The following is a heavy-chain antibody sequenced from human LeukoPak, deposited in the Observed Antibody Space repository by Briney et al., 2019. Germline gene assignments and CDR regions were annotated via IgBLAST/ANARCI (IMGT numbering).Heavy chain of an antibody. Sequence: SVKVSCKASGGTFSSYAISWVRQAPGQGLEWMGGIIPIFGTANYAQKFQGRVTITADESTSTAYMELSSLRSEDTAVYYCARQDIVVVPAAGDYYYYGMDAWGQGTTVTVSS. CDR3: ARQDIVVVPAAGDYYYYGMDA. J-gene: IGHJ6*02. CDR2: IIPIFGTA. CDR1: GGTFSSYA. V-gene: IGHV1-69*13. D-gene: IGHD2-2*01.